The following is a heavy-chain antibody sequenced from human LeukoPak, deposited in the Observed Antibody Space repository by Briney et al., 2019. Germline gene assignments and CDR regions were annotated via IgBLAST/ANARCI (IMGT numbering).Heavy chain of an antibody. J-gene: IGHJ4*02. Sequence: PGGSLRLSCAASGFTFSSYAMSWVRQAPGKGLEWVSAISGSGGSTYYADSVKGRFTISRDNSKNTLYLQMNSLRAEDTAVYYCAKASWAAVAGNYFDYWGQGTLVTVSS. CDR2: ISGSGGST. D-gene: IGHD6-19*01. CDR3: AKASWAAVAGNYFDY. CDR1: GFTFSSYA. V-gene: IGHV3-23*01.